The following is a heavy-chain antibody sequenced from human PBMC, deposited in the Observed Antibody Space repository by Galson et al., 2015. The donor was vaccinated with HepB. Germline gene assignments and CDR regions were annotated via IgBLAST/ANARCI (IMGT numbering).Heavy chain of an antibody. D-gene: IGHD3-22*01. V-gene: IGHV1-69*13. CDR2: IIPIFGTA. CDR3: ARLTRYYDSSGYSPLDY. CDR1: GGTFSSYA. J-gene: IGHJ4*02. Sequence: SVKVSCKASGGTFSSYAISWVRQAPGQGLEWMGGIIPIFGTANYAQKFQGRVTITADESTSTAYMELSSLRSEDTAVYYCARLTRYYDSSGYSPLDYWGQGTLVTVSS.